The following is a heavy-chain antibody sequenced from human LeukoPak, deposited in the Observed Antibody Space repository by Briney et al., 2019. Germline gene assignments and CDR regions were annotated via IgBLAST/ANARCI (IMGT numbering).Heavy chain of an antibody. CDR2: ITSDGSTT. CDR3: AGDYIWGRLF. D-gene: IGHD3-16*01. CDR1: GFSLSDYW. J-gene: IGHJ4*01. Sequence: GGSLRLSCVGSGFSLSDYWMHWVRQAPGKGLMWVSRITSDGSTTWYADSVKGRFTVSRDNAKNTLFLEMNSLRDEDTAVYYCAGDYIWGRLFWGQGTLVTVSS. V-gene: IGHV3-74*01.